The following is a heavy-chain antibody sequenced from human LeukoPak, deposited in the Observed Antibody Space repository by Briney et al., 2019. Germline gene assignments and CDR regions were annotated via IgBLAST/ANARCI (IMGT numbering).Heavy chain of an antibody. D-gene: IGHD5-12*01. J-gene: IGHJ5*02. Sequence: KPSETLSLTCTVSGVSISRYYWSWIRQPPGKGLEWIGNIYYNGSTNYKPSLKSRVTISVHTSKNQFSLNLRSLTAADTAVYYCARGGYSGYAFDRWGRGTRVTVSS. V-gene: IGHV4-59*01. CDR1: GVSISRYY. CDR2: IYYNGST. CDR3: ARGGYSGYAFDR.